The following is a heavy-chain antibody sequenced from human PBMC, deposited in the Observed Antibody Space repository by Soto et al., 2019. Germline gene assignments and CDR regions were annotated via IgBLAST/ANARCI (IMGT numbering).Heavy chain of an antibody. CDR1: GGSISSGGYY. Sequence: QVQLQESGPGLVKPSQTLSLTCTVSGGSISSGGYYWSWIRQHPGKGLERIGYIYYSGSTYYNPSLQSRVTISVDTSKNQFPLKLGSVTAADTAVYYWARSFGVAAAGPFDYWGQGTLVTVSS. CDR3: ARSFGVAAAGPFDY. J-gene: IGHJ4*02. V-gene: IGHV4-31*03. D-gene: IGHD6-13*01. CDR2: IYYSGST.